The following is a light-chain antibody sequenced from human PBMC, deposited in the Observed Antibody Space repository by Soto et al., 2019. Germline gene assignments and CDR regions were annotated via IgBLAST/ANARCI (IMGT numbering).Light chain of an antibody. J-gene: IGLJ1*01. CDR2: EGS. CDR1: SSDVGSYNL. Sequence: QSALTQPASVSGSPGQSITISCTGTSSDVGSYNLVSWYQQHPDKAPKLMIYEGSKRPSGVSNRFSGSKSGNTASLTISGLQAEDEADYYCCSYAGSSTLSYVFGTGTKLTVL. V-gene: IGLV2-23*01. CDR3: CSYAGSSTLSYV.